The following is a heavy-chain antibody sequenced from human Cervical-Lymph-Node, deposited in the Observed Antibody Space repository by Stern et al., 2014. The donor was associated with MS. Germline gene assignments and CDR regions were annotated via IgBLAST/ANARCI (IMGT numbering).Heavy chain of an antibody. Sequence: VQLMQSGAEVKKPGESLKISCKGSGYNFTTYWIAWVRQMPGRGLEWMGLIYPGDSQTRYSQSFQGHVTMSADTSISTAYLQWSSLKASDTAIYYCARPSNSGLFLHHWGQGTLVTVSS. CDR3: ARPSNSGLFLHH. J-gene: IGHJ1*01. CDR1: GYNFTTYW. D-gene: IGHD6-19*01. V-gene: IGHV5-51*01. CDR2: IYPGDSQT.